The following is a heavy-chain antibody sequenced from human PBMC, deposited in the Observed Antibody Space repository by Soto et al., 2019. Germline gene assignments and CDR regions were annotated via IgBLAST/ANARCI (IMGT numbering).Heavy chain of an antibody. CDR1: GYTFTSYG. J-gene: IGHJ6*02. Sequence: QVQLVQSGAEVKKPGASVKVSCKASGYTFTSYGISWVRQAPGQGLEWMGWSSGYNGNTNYAQKFQGRVTMTTDTSTSTAYMEMRSLRSDDTAVYYCATAYCGGDCFIQGYYYYGMDVWGQGTTVTVSS. D-gene: IGHD2-21*02. V-gene: IGHV1-18*01. CDR2: SSGYNGNT. CDR3: ATAYCGGDCFIQGYYYYGMDV.